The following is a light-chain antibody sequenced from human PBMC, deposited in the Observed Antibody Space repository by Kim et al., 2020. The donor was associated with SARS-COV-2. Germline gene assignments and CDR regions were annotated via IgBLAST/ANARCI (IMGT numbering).Light chain of an antibody. Sequence: GERVTTSCSGSSSNIGSNYLHWYQQVPGTAPKLLIYRNYRRPSGVPDRFSGSKSDTSASLAISGLRSEDEAEYYCASWDDNLGGYVFGTGTKVTVL. CDR2: RNY. CDR1: SSNIGSNY. V-gene: IGLV1-47*01. J-gene: IGLJ1*01. CDR3: ASWDDNLGGYV.